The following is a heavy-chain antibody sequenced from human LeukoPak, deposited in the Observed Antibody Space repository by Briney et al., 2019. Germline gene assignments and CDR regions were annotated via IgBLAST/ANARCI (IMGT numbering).Heavy chain of an antibody. CDR1: GGSISNYY. CDR3: ARLGSSSWLGDY. Sequence: SETLSLTCTVSGGSISNYYWSWIRQPAGKGLEWIGHIYTSGSTNYNPSLKSRVTMSLDTSKNQFSLKLSSVTAADTAVYYCARLGSSSWLGDYWGQGTLVTVSS. D-gene: IGHD6-13*01. CDR2: IYTSGST. J-gene: IGHJ4*02. V-gene: IGHV4-4*07.